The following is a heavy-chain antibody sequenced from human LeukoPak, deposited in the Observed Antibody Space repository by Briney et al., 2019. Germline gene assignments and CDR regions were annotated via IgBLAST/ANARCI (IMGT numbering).Heavy chain of an antibody. D-gene: IGHD6-6*01. CDR1: DGSFTDYH. CDR2: INHSGST. CDR3: ASATEGYSSSVVYMDV. J-gene: IGHJ6*03. V-gene: IGHV4-34*01. Sequence: PSETLSLTCAVYDGSFTDYHWTWIRQPPGKGLEWIGEINHSGSTRYSPSLKSRVTISVDTPKNQFSLKLSSVTAADTAVYYCASATEGYSSSVVYMDVWGKGTTVTVSS.